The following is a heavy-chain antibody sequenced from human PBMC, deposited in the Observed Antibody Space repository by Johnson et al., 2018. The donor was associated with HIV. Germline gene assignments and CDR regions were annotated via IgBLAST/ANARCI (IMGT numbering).Heavy chain of an antibody. V-gene: IGHV3-11*04. J-gene: IGHJ3*02. D-gene: IGHD2-21*01. CDR2: ISSSGSTI. CDR3: ARDWVIGDAFDI. Sequence: QVQLVESGGGVVRPGGSLRLSCAASGFTFSDYYMSWIRQAPGKGLEWVSYISSSGSTIYYADSVKGRFAISRDNAKNSLYLQMNSLRAEDTAVYYCARDWVIGDAFDIWGQGTKVTVSS. CDR1: GFTFSDYY.